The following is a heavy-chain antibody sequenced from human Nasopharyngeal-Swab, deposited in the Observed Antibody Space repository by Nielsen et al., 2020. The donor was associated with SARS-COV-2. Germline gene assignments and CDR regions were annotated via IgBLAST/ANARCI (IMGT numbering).Heavy chain of an antibody. Sequence: WIRQPPGKGLEWVANIKQDGSEKYYVDSVKGRFTISRDNAKNSLYLQMNSVRAEDTAVYYCARGGRYQLPFTFQHWGQGTLVTVSS. V-gene: IGHV3-7*01. CDR3: ARGGRYQLPFTFQH. CDR2: IKQDGSEK. J-gene: IGHJ1*01. D-gene: IGHD2-2*01.